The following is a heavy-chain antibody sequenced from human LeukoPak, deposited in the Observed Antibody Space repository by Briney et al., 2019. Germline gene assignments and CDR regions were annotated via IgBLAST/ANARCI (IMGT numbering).Heavy chain of an antibody. CDR1: GYTFTSYG. J-gene: IGHJ4*02. CDR3: ARYYHDSSGYYYFDY. D-gene: IGHD3-22*01. CDR2: ISAYNGNT. Sequence: ASVKVSCKASGYTFTSYGISWVRQAPGQGLEWMGWISAYNGNTNYAQKLQGRVTMTTDTSTSTAYMELRSLRSDDTAVYYCARYYHDSSGYYYFDYWGQGTLVTVSS. V-gene: IGHV1-18*01.